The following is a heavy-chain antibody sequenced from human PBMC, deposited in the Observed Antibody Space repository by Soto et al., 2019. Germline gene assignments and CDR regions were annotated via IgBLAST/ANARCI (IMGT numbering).Heavy chain of an antibody. Sequence: EVQLVESGGGLGKPGGSLRLSCAASGFTFSSYSMNWVRQAPGKGLEWVSSISSSSSYIYYADSVKGRFTISRDNAKNSLYLQMYSLIAEHTAVYYCARSAGRLGGMDVWGQGTTVTVSS. D-gene: IGHD1-1*01. CDR1: GFTFSSYS. V-gene: IGHV3-21*01. J-gene: IGHJ6*02. CDR3: ARSAGRLGGMDV. CDR2: ISSSSSYI.